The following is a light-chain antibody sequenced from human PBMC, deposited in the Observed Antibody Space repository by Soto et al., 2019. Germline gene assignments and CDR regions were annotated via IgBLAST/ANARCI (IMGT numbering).Light chain of an antibody. Sequence: EIVLVQSPGTLSLSPGERATLSCRASQSLAGKYLAWYQQKPGQAPRLLIDGASTRATGTPDTFSGSGSGTDFTLTISRLEPEDFAVYYCQQYGTSPPLTFGGGTKVEIK. CDR3: QQYGTSPPLT. J-gene: IGKJ4*01. CDR2: GAS. V-gene: IGKV3-20*01. CDR1: QSLAGKY.